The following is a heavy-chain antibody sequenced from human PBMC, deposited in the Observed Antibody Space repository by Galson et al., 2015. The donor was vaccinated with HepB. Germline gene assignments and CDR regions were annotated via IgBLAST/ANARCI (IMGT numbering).Heavy chain of an antibody. CDR3: ARTMWQWPSRGGLDV. Sequence: SLRLSCAASGFTFSSYGMHWVRQAPGKGLEWVAVISYDGSNKYYADSVKGRFTISRDNSKNTLYLQMNSLRAEDTALYYCARTMWQWPSRGGLDVWGQGTTVTVSS. CDR2: ISYDGSNK. D-gene: IGHD6-19*01. CDR1: GFTFSSYG. V-gene: IGHV3-30*03. J-gene: IGHJ6*02.